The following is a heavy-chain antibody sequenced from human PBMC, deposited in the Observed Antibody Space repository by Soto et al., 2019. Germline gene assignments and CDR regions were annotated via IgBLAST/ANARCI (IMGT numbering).Heavy chain of an antibody. D-gene: IGHD3-10*01. V-gene: IGHV4-39*01. CDR1: GGSISSSSYY. CDR2: IYYSGST. Sequence: SETLSLTCTVSGGSISSSSYYWGWIRQPPGKGLEWIGSIYYSGSTYYNPSLKSRVTISVDTSKNQFSLKLSSVTAADTAVYYCARSTMVRGVKRQLNWFDPWGQGTLVTVSS. J-gene: IGHJ5*02. CDR3: ARSTMVRGVKRQLNWFDP.